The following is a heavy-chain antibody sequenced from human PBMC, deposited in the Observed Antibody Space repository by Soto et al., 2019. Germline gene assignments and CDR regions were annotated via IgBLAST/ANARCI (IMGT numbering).Heavy chain of an antibody. CDR2: ISTSHGYT. CDR1: GYTFTSYG. CDR3: VNDRDLSGSLSGY. J-gene: IGHJ4*02. Sequence: QVQFVQSGAEVKKPGASVKVSCKAFGYTFTSYGITWVRQAPVQGLEWMGWISTSHGYTSYAQKVQGRGTMTRVTDTSKAYIELRSLRSEDTEGYYWVNDRDLSGSLSGYGGQGALVTVSS. D-gene: IGHD1-26*01. V-gene: IGHV1-18*01.